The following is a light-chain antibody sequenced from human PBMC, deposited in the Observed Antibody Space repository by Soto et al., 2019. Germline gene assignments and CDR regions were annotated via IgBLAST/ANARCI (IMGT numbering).Light chain of an antibody. CDR3: QHIYSTLRT. V-gene: IGKV1-39*01. J-gene: IGKJ1*01. Sequence: DVQMTQSPSSLSASVGDRVTITCRASQSISSYLNWYQQNPGKAPKLLIYAASSLQSGVPSMFIGSGSGTDFTLTISSLQPEDFATYYCQHIYSTLRTFGQGTKVEI. CDR2: AAS. CDR1: QSISSY.